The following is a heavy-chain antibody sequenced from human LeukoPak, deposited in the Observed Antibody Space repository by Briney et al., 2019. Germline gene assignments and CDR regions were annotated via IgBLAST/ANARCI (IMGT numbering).Heavy chain of an antibody. V-gene: IGHV4-34*01. J-gene: IGHJ2*01. D-gene: IGHD6-19*01. Sequence: SETLSLTCAVYGGSFSGYYWSWIRQPPGKGLEWIGEINHSGSTNYNPSLKSRVTVSVDTSKNQFSLKLRSVTAEDTAVYYCARNLYSSVPYWYFDLWGRGTLVTVSS. CDR3: ARNLYSSVPYWYFDL. CDR1: GGSFSGYY. CDR2: INHSGST.